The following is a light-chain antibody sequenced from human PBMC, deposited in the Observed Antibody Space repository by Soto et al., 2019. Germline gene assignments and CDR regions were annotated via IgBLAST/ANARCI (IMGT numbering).Light chain of an antibody. J-gene: IGLJ1*01. CDR3: AAWDDSLNGCV. Sequence: QSVLTQPPSASGTPGQRVTISCSRSSSNIGTYSVSWYQHFPGTAPRLLIYSDNQRPSGVPDRFSASKSGASASLAISGLQSEDEADFYCAAWDDSLNGCVFGTGTKLTVL. CDR2: SDN. V-gene: IGLV1-44*01. CDR1: SSNIGTYS.